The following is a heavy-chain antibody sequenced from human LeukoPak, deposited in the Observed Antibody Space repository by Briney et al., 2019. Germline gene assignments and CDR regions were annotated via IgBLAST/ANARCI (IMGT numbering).Heavy chain of an antibody. CDR2: INANNDDT. Sequence: ASVKVSCKASGYTFTNYHIHWVRQAPGQGREGMGWINANNDDTKYARKFQGRVTMTRDTSISTGYMELNSLISDDTAVYYCARDPIDGYYHFDFWGQGTLVTVAS. D-gene: IGHD1-26*01. V-gene: IGHV1-2*02. CDR3: ARDPIDGYYHFDF. CDR1: GYTFTNYH. J-gene: IGHJ4*02.